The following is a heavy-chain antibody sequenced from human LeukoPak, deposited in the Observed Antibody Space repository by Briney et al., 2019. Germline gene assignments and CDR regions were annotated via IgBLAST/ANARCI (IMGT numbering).Heavy chain of an antibody. D-gene: IGHD3-22*01. J-gene: IGHJ4*02. Sequence: SETLSLTCTVSGGSISSSSYYWGWIRQPPGKGLEWIGSIYYSGSTYYNPSLKSRVTISVDTSKNQFSLKLSSVTAADTAVYYCARDSGDSSGYPIGYWGQGTLVTVSS. CDR1: GGSISSSSYY. V-gene: IGHV4-39*07. CDR3: ARDSGDSSGYPIGY. CDR2: IYYSGST.